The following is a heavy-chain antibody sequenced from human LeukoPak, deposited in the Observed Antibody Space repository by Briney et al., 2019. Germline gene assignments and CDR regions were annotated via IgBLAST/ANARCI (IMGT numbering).Heavy chain of an antibody. CDR1: GGSISSYY. Sequence: SETLSLTCTVSGGSISSYYWSWIRQPPGKGLEWIGHICYSGSTNYNPSLKSRVTISVDTSKNQFSLKLSSVTAADTAVYYCASQLPRRYCSGGSCSSSWAFDIWGQGTLVTVSS. D-gene: IGHD2-15*01. CDR2: ICYSGST. V-gene: IGHV4-59*08. J-gene: IGHJ4*02. CDR3: ASQLPRRYCSGGSCSSSWAFDI.